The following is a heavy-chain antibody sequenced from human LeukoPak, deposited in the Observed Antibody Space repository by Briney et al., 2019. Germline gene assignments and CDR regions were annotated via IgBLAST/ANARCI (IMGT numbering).Heavy chain of an antibody. CDR3: ARDRYDYVWGSYRFDY. V-gene: IGHV3-48*03. CDR2: ISSSGSNI. D-gene: IGHD3-16*02. Sequence: GGSLRLSCAASGFTLSSYEMNWVRQAPWKGLEGVSYISSSGSNIYYADSVKGRFTISTVNDKNSLYLQMNRLRTEDTAVYYCARDRYDYVWGSYRFDYWGQGTLVTVSS. CDR1: GFTLSSYE. J-gene: IGHJ4*02.